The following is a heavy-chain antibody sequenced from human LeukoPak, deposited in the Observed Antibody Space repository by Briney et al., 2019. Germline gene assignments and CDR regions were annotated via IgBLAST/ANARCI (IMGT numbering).Heavy chain of an antibody. CDR1: GGSISSSSYY. V-gene: IGHV4-39*01. CDR2: IYYSGST. CDR3: ARHLRLRRIY. J-gene: IGHJ4*02. D-gene: IGHD5/OR15-5a*01. Sequence: SETLSLTCTVSGGSISSSSYYWGWIRQPPGKGLEWIGSIYYSGSTYYNPSLKSRVTISVDTSKNQFSLKLSSVTAADTAVYYCARHLRLRRIYWGQGTLVTVS.